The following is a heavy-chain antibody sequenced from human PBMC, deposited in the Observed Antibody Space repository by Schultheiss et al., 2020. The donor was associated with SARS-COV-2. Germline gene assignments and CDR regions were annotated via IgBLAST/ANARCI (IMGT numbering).Heavy chain of an antibody. CDR3: ARDLWRETTVSTPSFGMDV. Sequence: GGSLRLSCAASGFTFSNYGMHWVRQAPGKGLEWVAVFWSDGNNKYYADSVKGRFTISRDMSTLYLQMNSLRVEDTAVYYCARDLWRETTVSTPSFGMDVWGQGTTVTVSS. CDR2: FWSDGNNK. J-gene: IGHJ6*02. V-gene: IGHV3-33*01. CDR1: GFTFSNYG. D-gene: IGHD4-17*01.